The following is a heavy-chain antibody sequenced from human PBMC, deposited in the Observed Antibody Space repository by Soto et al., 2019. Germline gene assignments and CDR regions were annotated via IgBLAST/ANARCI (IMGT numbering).Heavy chain of an antibody. CDR2: ISTYNGDT. CDR3: ARGWELDS. CDR1: GYTFSNHG. V-gene: IGHV1-18*01. J-gene: IGHJ4*02. Sequence: QVQLVQSGAEVKKPGASVKVSCKASGYTFSNHGVSWLRQAPGQGLEWMGWISTYNGDTNYAQKVQGRVTMTTDTSTSTAYMELRSLRSDDTAVYYCARGWELDSWGQGTLVTVSS. D-gene: IGHD6-19*01.